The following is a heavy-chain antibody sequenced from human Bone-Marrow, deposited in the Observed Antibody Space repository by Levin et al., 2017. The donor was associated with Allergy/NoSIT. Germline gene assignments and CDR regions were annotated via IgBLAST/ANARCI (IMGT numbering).Heavy chain of an antibody. CDR1: GFTFSSYA. Sequence: PGESLKISCAASGFTFSSYAMSWVRQAPGKGLEWVSSISGSGTITHYAESVKGRFTISRDISKNMLHLQKNSLRAEDTAIYFWAKEGLAVAGYYFDSWGQGTLVTVSS. D-gene: IGHD6-19*01. CDR3: AKEGLAVAGYYFDS. J-gene: IGHJ4*02. CDR2: ISGSGTIT. V-gene: IGHV3-23*01.